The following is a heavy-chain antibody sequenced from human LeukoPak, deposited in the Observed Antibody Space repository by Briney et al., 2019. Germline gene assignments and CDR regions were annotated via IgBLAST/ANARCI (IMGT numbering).Heavy chain of an antibody. CDR2: ISSSGTTI. J-gene: IGHJ4*02. D-gene: IGHD3-10*01. V-gene: IGHV3-48*01. CDR1: GFTFRTSG. Sequence: PGGSLRLSCAASGFTFRTSGMNWVRQAPGKELEWVSYISSSGTTISYAQSVKGRFTITRDNAQNSLTLHMNTLRADDTAVYYCARDMVSWGQGTLVTVSS. CDR3: ARDMVS.